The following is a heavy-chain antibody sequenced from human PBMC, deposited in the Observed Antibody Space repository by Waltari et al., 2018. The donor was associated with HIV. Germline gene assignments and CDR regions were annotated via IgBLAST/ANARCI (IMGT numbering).Heavy chain of an antibody. CDR3: ARGGDSSGYYYADY. CDR1: GYTFTSYA. CDR2: INTNPVNP. V-gene: IGHV7-4-1*02. J-gene: IGHJ4*02. Sequence: QVQLVQSGSELKKPGASVKVSCKASGYTFTSYAMNWVRQAPGQGLEWMGWINTNPVNPAYAQGFTGRFVFALDTAVSTADLQISSLKAEDTAVYYGARGGDSSGYYYADYWGQGTLVTVSS. D-gene: IGHD3-22*01.